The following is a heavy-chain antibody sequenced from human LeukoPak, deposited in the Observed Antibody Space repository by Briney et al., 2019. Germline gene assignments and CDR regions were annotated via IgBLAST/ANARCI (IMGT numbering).Heavy chain of an antibody. CDR2: IYSGGST. CDR1: GFTVSSNY. D-gene: IGHD2/OR15-2a*01. CDR3: ARDSSQGLRIFDY. Sequence: GGSLRLSCAASGFTVSSNYMSWVRQAPGKGLEWVSVIYSGGSTYYADSVKGRFTISRDNSKNTIYLQMNSLRAEDTAVYYCARDSSQGLRIFDYWGQGTLVTVSS. V-gene: IGHV3-66*01. J-gene: IGHJ4*02.